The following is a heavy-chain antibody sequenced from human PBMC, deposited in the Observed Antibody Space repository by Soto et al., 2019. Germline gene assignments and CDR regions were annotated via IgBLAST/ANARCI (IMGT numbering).Heavy chain of an antibody. V-gene: IGHV3-23*01. CDR3: ARRGSGSYYDY. J-gene: IGHJ4*02. Sequence: EVQLLESGGGLVQPGGSLRLSCAASGFTFSSYAMRWVRQAPVKGLEWVSVISGSGGSTSYAASVKGRFTISRANSKNTLYLQMTSLRAEDTAVYYCARRGSGSYYDYWGQGTLVTVSS. D-gene: IGHD1-26*01. CDR1: GFTFSSYA. CDR2: ISGSGGST.